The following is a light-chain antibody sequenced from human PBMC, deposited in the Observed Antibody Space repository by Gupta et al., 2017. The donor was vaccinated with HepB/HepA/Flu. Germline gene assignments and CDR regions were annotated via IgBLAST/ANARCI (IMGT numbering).Light chain of an antibody. CDR2: RDI. CDR1: SSNIGSNY. J-gene: IGLJ2*01. CDR3: AAWDDSLSGLC. V-gene: IGLV1-47*01. Sequence: QSVLTQPPSASGTPGQRVTISCSGSSSNIGSNYAYWYQQLPGTAPKLLIYRDIQRPSGVPDRFSGSKSGTSASLAISGLRSEDEADYYCAAWDDSLSGLCLGGGTKLTVL.